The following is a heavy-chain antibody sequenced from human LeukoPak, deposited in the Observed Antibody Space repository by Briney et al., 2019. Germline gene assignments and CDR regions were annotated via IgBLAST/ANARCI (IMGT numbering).Heavy chain of an antibody. V-gene: IGHV3-23*01. D-gene: IGHD6-19*01. CDR3: ERDPSEYEWQRGWYRDF. Sequence: GGSLRLSCAASGFTFSSNYMSWVRQARGKGLEWVSTINNRADVTHYADFVRGRFFISRDNSNSRLNLNMNILRVAATAVYYCERDPSEYEWQRGWYRDFWGQGSQVTVSS. J-gene: IGHJ4*02. CDR1: GFTFSSNY. CDR2: INNRADVT.